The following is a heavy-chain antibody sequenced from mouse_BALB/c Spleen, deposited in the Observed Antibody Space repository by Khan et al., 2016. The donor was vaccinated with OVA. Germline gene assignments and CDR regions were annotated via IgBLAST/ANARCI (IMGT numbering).Heavy chain of an antibody. J-gene: IGHJ3*01. Sequence: QIQLVQSGPELKKPGETIKISCKASGYTFKNYGMIWVKQAPGKGLRWMGWINTYTGEPTYADAFKGRFAFTLETSDSTAYLQINNLKTEDTATYCCARGRDGAYWGQGTLVTVSA. CDR3: ARGRDGAY. CDR1: GYTFKNYG. CDR2: INTYTGEP. D-gene: IGHD3-3*01. V-gene: IGHV9-3-1*01.